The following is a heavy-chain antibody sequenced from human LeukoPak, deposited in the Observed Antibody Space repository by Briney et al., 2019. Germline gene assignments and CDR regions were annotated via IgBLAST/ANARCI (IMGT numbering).Heavy chain of an antibody. J-gene: IGHJ4*02. D-gene: IGHD3-22*01. CDR2: ITGSGATT. CDR3: ASMSSGYYYPTDY. Sequence: GGSLRLSCAASGFTFTSYAMTWVRQAQGKGLEWVSAITGSGATTYYADSVKGRFTISRDNAKNSLYLQMNSLRAEDTAVYYCASMSSGYYYPTDYWGQGTLVTVSS. V-gene: IGHV3-23*01. CDR1: GFTFTSYA.